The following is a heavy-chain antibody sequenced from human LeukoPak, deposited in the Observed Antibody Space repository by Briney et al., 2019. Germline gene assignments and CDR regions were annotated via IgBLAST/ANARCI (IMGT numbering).Heavy chain of an antibody. CDR1: GFTFSSNS. CDR3: ARDFHVRNYDIGGYSY. CDR2: ITRSSNYI. V-gene: IGHV3-21*01. Sequence: GGSLRLSCAASGFTFSSNSMNWVRQAPGKGLEWVSSITRSSNYIYYADSVKGRFTISRDNAKNSLYLQMNSLRAEDTAVYYCARDFHVRNYDIGGYSYWGQGTLVTVSS. D-gene: IGHD3-22*01. J-gene: IGHJ4*02.